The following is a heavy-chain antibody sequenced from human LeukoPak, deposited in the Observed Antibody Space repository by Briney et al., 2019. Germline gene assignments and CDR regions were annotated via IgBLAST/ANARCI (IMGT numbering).Heavy chain of an antibody. J-gene: IGHJ4*02. V-gene: IGHV4-4*07. CDR3: ARGPGTSWFDY. CDR1: XXXXXXYX. D-gene: IGHD1-1*01. Sequence: PSETXSLXXXXXXXXXXXYXWXWIRXPAGXGLEWIGRIYTSGSTNYNPSLKSRVTMSVDTSKNQFSLKLSFVSAADTAVYYCARGPGTSWFDYWGQGTLVTVSS. CDR2: IYTSGST.